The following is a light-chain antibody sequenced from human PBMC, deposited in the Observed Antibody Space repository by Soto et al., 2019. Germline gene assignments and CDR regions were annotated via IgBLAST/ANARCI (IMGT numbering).Light chain of an antibody. V-gene: IGKV3-20*01. Sequence: EIVLTQSPGTLSLSPGERATLSCRASQSVSGSYLAWYQQKPGQAPRLLIYGASSRATGIPDRFSGSGSGSDFTLTISKLEPEDFAVYYCQQYASSPPITFGQGTRLEI. CDR2: GAS. CDR3: QQYASSPPIT. CDR1: QSVSGSY. J-gene: IGKJ5*01.